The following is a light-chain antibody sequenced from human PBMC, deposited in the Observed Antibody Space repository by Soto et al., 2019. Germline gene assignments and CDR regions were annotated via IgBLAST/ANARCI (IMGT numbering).Light chain of an antibody. CDR3: QQFNNWPPLT. CDR1: QFVSTN. CDR2: SAS. V-gene: IGKV3-15*01. Sequence: EVVMTQSPATLSVPPGERATLSCRASQFVSTNLAWYQQKPGQAPRLLIYSASTRATGIPDRFSGSGSGTEFTLTISSLQSEDFGVYYCQQFNNWPPLTFGGGTKVEIK. J-gene: IGKJ4*01.